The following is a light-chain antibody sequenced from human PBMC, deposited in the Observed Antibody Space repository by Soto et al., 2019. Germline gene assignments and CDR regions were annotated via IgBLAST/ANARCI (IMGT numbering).Light chain of an antibody. CDR2: DAT. V-gene: IGKV3-11*01. Sequence: EIVLTQSPATLSLSPGERATLSCRASQSVRSLLAWYQHKPGQPPRLLIYDATNRATGVPARFSGSGSGTDFTLIISSLEPEDFAVYFCQQRSNWLTFGGGTKVEIK. CDR3: QQRSNWLT. J-gene: IGKJ4*01. CDR1: QSVRSL.